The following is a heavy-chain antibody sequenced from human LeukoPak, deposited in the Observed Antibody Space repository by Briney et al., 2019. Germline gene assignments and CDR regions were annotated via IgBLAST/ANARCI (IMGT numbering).Heavy chain of an antibody. CDR2: INPTDGTT. V-gene: IGHV1-46*01. CDR3: ARGPTDMDFDY. CDR1: GYTFTKSDY. J-gene: IGHJ4*02. Sequence: ASVKVSRKASGYTFTKSDYVHWVRQAPGQGLEWMGIINPTDGTTFYAQKFQGRVTMTRDTSTNTVYMELSSLRSEDTAVFYCARGPTDMDFDYWGQGSLVTVSS.